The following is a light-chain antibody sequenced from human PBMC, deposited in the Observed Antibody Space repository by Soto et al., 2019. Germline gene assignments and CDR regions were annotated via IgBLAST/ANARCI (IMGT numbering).Light chain of an antibody. V-gene: IGKV3-11*01. CDR3: QQRSDWPST. Sequence: EIVLTQSPATLSLSPGERATLSCRASQSVSSYLVWYQQKPGQVPRLLIYDASNRATGIPARFGGSGSGADFTHTISGLEPEDSAVYYCQQRSDWPSTFGGGTKVEIK. CDR2: DAS. CDR1: QSVSSY. J-gene: IGKJ4*01.